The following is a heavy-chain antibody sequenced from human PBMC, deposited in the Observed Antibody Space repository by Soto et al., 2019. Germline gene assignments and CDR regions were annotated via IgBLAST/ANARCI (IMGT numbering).Heavy chain of an antibody. CDR1: GFTFSGYA. Sequence: QLLESGGGLVQPGGSLRLSCAASGFTFSGYAMRWVCQAPGKGLEWVSTITGTGGKTYYAGSVKGRFTISRDNSKNTMYLQINSLTAEDTAVYYCAKDLHTSSSEWRYYFGMDVWGQGTTVTVSS. CDR3: AKDLHTSSSEWRYYFGMDV. J-gene: IGHJ6*02. CDR2: ITGTGGKT. V-gene: IGHV3-23*01. D-gene: IGHD6-6*01.